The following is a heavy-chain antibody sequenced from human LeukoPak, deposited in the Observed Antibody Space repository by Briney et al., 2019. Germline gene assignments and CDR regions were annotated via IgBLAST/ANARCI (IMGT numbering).Heavy chain of an antibody. CDR3: ARAGEMATIIGPFGY. J-gene: IGHJ4*02. CDR1: GGTFSSYA. Sequence: GASVKVSCKASGGTFSSYAISWVRQAPGQGLEWMGGIIPIFGTANYAQKFQGRVTITADESTSTAYMELSSLRSEDTAVYYCARAGEMATIIGPFGYWGQGTLVTVSS. CDR2: IIPIFGTA. D-gene: IGHD5-24*01. V-gene: IGHV1-69*13.